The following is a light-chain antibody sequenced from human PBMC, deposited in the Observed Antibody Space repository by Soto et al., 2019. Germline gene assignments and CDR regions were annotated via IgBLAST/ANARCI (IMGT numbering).Light chain of an antibody. CDR3: SSDTGSPYV. V-gene: IGLV2-14*01. CDR1: SSDVGGYNY. CDR2: EVS. J-gene: IGLJ1*01. Sequence: QSVLTQPASVSGSPGQSITISCTGTSSDVGGYNYVSWYQQHPGKAPKLMIYEVSNRPSGVSNRFSGSKSGNTASLTISGLQAEDEADYYCSSDTGSPYVFGTAIKVAVL.